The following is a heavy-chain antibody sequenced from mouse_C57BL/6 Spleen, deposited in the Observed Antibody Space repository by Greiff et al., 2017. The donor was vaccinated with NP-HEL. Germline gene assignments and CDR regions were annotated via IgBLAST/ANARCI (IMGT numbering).Heavy chain of an antibody. CDR2: IDPETGGT. D-gene: IGHD2-4*01. CDR1: GYTFTDYE. J-gene: IGHJ4*01. CDR3: TSDDYYYAMDY. V-gene: IGHV1-15*01. Sequence: VKLVESGAELVRPGASVTLSCKASGYTFTDYEMHWVKQTPVHGLEWIGAIDPETGGTAYNQKFKGKAILTADKSSSTAYMELRSLTSEDSAVYYCTSDDYYYAMDYWGQGTSVTVSS.